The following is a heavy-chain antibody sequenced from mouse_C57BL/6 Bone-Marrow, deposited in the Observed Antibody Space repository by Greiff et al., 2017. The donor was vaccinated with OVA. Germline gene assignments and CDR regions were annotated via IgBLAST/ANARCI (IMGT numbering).Heavy chain of an antibody. CDR1: GYSITSGYY. CDR2: ISYDGSN. V-gene: IGHV3-6*01. CDR3: ARAWPYWYFDV. Sequence: EVKLMESGPGLVKPSQSLSLTCSVTGYSITSGYYWNWIRQFPGNKLEWMGYISYDGSNNYNPSLKNRISITRDTSKNQFFLKLNSVTTEDTATYYCARAWPYWYFDVWGTGTTVTVSS. J-gene: IGHJ1*03.